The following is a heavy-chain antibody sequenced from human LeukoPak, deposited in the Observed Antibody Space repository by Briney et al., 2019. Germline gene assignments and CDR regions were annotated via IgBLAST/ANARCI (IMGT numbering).Heavy chain of an antibody. V-gene: IGHV1-69*05. D-gene: IGHD2-2*01. CDR1: GYTFSSYY. J-gene: IGHJ4*02. CDR2: IIPIFGTA. CDR3: ARDCSSTSCFDY. Sequence: SVKVSCKASGYTFSSYYMHWVRQAPGQGLEWMGGIIPIFGTANYAQKFQGRVTITTDESTSTAYMELSSLRSEDTAVYYCARDCSSTSCFDYWGQGTLVTVSS.